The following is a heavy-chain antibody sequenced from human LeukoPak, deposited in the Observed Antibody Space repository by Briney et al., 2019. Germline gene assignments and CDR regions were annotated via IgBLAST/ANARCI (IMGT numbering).Heavy chain of an antibody. Sequence: GGSLRLSCAASGFTFSSYAMHWVRQAPGKGLEWVAVISYDGSNKYYADSVKGRFTISRDNSKNTLYLQMNSLRAEDTADYCARFVVGQWLINYWGQGALVTVSS. CDR3: ARFVVGQWLINY. D-gene: IGHD6-19*01. V-gene: IGHV3-30*04. J-gene: IGHJ4*02. CDR1: GFTFSSYA. CDR2: ISYDGSNK.